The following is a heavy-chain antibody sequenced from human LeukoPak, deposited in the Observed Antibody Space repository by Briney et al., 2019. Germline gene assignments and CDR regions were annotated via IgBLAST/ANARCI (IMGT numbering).Heavy chain of an antibody. CDR1: GGTFSSYA. CDR2: IIPIFGTA. Sequence: SVKVSCKASGGTFSSYAISWVRQAPGQGLEWMGGIIPIFGTANYAQKFQGRVTITTDESTSAAYMELSSLRYTAVYYCATRGYSGFDFDYWGQGTLVTVSS. J-gene: IGHJ4*02. D-gene: IGHD5-12*01. V-gene: IGHV1-69*05. CDR3: ATRGYSGFDFDY.